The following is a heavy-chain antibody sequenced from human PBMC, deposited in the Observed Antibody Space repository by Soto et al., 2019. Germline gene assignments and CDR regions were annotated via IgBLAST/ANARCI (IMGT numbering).Heavy chain of an antibody. CDR3: SPDASRDSSARGWFDP. V-gene: IGHV3-21*04. CDR1: GFTFRSFT. D-gene: IGHD6-13*01. CDR2: ISSNSAYR. Sequence: GGSLRLSCAASGFTFRSFTMNWVRQAPGKGLEWVSTISSNSAYRYYTDALRGRFTISRDNAKNSLHLQMNSLRAEDTALYYCSPDASRDSSARGWFDPWGPRTLVTVSS. J-gene: IGHJ5*02.